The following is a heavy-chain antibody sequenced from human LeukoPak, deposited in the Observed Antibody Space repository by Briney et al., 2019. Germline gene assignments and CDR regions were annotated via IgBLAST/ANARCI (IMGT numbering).Heavy chain of an antibody. CDR3: ARELSLVTVGYYDAFDM. D-gene: IGHD1-26*01. Sequence: ASVKVSCKASGYTFTSYAISWVRQAPGQGLEWMGWISAYNGDANYAQKLQGRFTMTTDTSTTTAYMELRSLKSDDTAVYYCARELSLVTVGYYDAFDMWGQGTMVTVSS. J-gene: IGHJ3*02. CDR2: ISAYNGDA. CDR1: GYTFTSYA. V-gene: IGHV1-18*01.